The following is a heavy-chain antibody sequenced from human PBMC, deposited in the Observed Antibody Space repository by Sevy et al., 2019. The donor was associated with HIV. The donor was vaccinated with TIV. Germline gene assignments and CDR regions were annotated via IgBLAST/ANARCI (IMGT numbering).Heavy chain of an antibody. CDR2: ISYDGNIE. Sequence: GGSLRLSCAASGFTFSTHAMHWVRQAPGKGLEWVAIISYDGNIEYYPDSVKGRFTISRDDSKNTLYLQMNRLRSEDTDLYYCARDLGYESTGYLPLFDNWGQGTLVTVSS. CDR3: ARDLGYESTGYLPLFDN. J-gene: IGHJ4*02. V-gene: IGHV3-30-3*01. D-gene: IGHD3-22*01. CDR1: GFTFSTHA.